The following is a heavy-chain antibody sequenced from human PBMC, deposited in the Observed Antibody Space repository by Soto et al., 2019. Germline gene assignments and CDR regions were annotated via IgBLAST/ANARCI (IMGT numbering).Heavy chain of an antibody. V-gene: IGHV1-69*13. CDR3: AIFFLLLRRPPRSTLFPYTSSSDL. Sequence: SVKVSCKASGGTFSSYAISWVRQAPGQGLEWMGGIIPIFGTANYAQQFQGRVTITADESTSTAYMELSSLSSEDTAVYYCAIFFLLLRRPPRSTLFPYTSSSDL. J-gene: IGHJ2*01. CDR1: GGTFSSYA. CDR2: IIPIFGTA. D-gene: IGHD4-17*01.